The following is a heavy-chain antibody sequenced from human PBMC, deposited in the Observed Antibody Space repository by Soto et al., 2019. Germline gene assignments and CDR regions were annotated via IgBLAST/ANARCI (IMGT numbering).Heavy chain of an antibody. CDR1: GFTFSSYG. Sequence: PGGSLRLSCAASGFTFSSYGMHWVRQAPGKGLEWVAVISYDGSNKYYADSVKGRFTISRDNSKNTLYLQMNSLRAEDTAVYYCAKVGLAYCGGDCYLNYWGQGTLVTVSS. CDR3: AKVGLAYCGGDCYLNY. D-gene: IGHD2-21*02. V-gene: IGHV3-30*18. CDR2: ISYDGSNK. J-gene: IGHJ4*02.